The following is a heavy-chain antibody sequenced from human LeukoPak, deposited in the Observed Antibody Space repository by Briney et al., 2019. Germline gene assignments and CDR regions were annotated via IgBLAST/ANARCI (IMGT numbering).Heavy chain of an antibody. V-gene: IGHV3-21*01. CDR3: ANYCSGGSCYSSYFDY. J-gene: IGHJ4*02. CDR2: ISSSSSYT. D-gene: IGHD2-15*01. Sequence: GGSLRLSCAASGFTFSNYNMNWVRQAPGKGLEWVSFISSSSSYTYYADSVKGRFTISRDNAENSLYLQMNSLRAEDTAVYYCANYCSGGSCYSSYFDYWGQGTLVTVSS. CDR1: GFTFSNYN.